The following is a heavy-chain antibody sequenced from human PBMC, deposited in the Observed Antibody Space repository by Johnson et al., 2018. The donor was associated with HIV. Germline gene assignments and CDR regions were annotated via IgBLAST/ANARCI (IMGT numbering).Heavy chain of an antibody. CDR1: GFTFRTFP. Sequence: VQLVESGGGLVQPGGSLRLSCAASGFTFRTFPMHWVRQAPGKGLEWMAFISYDGSNKYYADSVKGRFTISRDNSKNTLYLQMNSLRAEDTAVYYCARAEGEYDAFDIWGQGTMVTVSS. CDR2: ISYDGSNK. V-gene: IGHV3-30*04. D-gene: IGHD2/OR15-2a*01. J-gene: IGHJ3*02. CDR3: ARAEGEYDAFDI.